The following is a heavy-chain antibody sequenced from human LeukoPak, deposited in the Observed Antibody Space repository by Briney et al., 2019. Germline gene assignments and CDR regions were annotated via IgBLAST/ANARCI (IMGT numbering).Heavy chain of an antibody. J-gene: IGHJ5*02. CDR3: ASQGTCYYGSGADSKWFDP. CDR2: INPSGGST. CDR1: GYTFTSYY. Sequence: ASGKVSCKASGYTFTSYYMHWVRQAPGQGLEWMGIINPSGGSTSYAQKFQGRVTMTRDTSTSTVYMELSSLRSEDTAVYYCASQGTCYYGSGADSKWFDPWGQGTLVTVSS. D-gene: IGHD3-10*01. V-gene: IGHV1-46*01.